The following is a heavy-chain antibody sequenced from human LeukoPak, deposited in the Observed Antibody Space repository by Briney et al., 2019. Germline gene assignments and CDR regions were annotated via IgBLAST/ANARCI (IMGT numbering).Heavy chain of an antibody. CDR2: IYYGGST. V-gene: IGHV4-39*07. CDR1: GGSVSSTHY. D-gene: IGHD3-22*01. CDR3: AKSTYYYDTFVNAFDL. J-gene: IGHJ3*01. Sequence: SETLSLTCTVSGGSVSSTHYWGWIRQPPGKGLEWIGSIYYGGSTYYNASLRSRDTTSVDTSKNQFSLKLSSVTAADTAVYYCAKSTYYYDTFVNAFDLWGQGTVVTVSS.